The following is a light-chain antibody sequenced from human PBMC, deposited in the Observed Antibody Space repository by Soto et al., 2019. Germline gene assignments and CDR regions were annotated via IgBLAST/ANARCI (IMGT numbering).Light chain of an antibody. CDR2: GAS. CDR1: QSVSSSY. CDR3: QQYGSSRT. V-gene: IGKV3-20*01. J-gene: IGKJ1*01. Sequence: EIVLTQSPGTLSLSPGERATLSCRASQSVSSSYLAWYQQKPGQAPRLLIYGASSRATGIPDRFSGSGYGTDFTLTISRLEPEDFAVYYCQQYGSSRTLGQGTKVEIK.